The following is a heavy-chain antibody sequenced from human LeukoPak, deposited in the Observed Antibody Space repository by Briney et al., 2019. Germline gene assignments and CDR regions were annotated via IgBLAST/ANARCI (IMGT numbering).Heavy chain of an antibody. CDR3: ASALTIFGVAAFDY. J-gene: IGHJ4*02. Sequence: SETLSLTCAVSGDSISSSNYYWGWIRQPPGKGLEWIGSLYYSGSPYYNPSLKSRVTISVDTSNNQFSLKLNSVTAADTAVYYCASALTIFGVAAFDYWGQGTLVTVSS. CDR1: GDSISSSNYY. V-gene: IGHV4-39*01. CDR2: LYYSGSP. D-gene: IGHD3-3*01.